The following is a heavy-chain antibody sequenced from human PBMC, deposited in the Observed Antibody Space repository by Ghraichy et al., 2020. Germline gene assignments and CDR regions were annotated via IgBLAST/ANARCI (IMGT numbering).Heavy chain of an antibody. V-gene: IGHV4-39*02. J-gene: IGHJ4*02. Sequence: ESLNISCTVSGGSISTNNYYWSWIRQPPGRGLEWIGSINHSGSTYYNPSLKSRVTISVDTSKNQFSLRLGSVTAVDTAVYYCTRELRSSPDYWGQGTLVTVSS. CDR1: GGSISTNNYY. D-gene: IGHD6-13*01. CDR3: TRELRSSPDY. CDR2: INHSGST.